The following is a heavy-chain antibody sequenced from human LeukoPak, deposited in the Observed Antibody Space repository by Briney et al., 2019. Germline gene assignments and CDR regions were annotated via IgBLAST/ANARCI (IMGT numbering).Heavy chain of an antibody. D-gene: IGHD3-22*01. CDR3: ATVTLGTGYYSAFDY. V-gene: IGHV1-69*13. CDR1: GGTFSSYA. Sequence: SVKVSCKASGGTFSSYAISWVRQAPGQGLEWMGGIIPIFGTANYAQKFQGRVTITADEFTSTAYMELSSLRSEDTAVYYCATVTLGTGYYSAFDYWGQGTLVTVSS. CDR2: IIPIFGTA. J-gene: IGHJ4*02.